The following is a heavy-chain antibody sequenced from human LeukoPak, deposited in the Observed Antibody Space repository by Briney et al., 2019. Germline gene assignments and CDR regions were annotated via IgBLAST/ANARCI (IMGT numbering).Heavy chain of an antibody. Sequence: PGGSLRLSCATSGFTLXNVXMSWVRXAPGKGLEWVGNIRXXXXXXXXXXXVKGRFTIXXDNTNSVSLQMNNLKAEDTAVYYCGRSVAAPADYWGQGTLVIVSS. J-gene: IGHJ4*02. CDR1: GFTLXNVX. CDR3: GRSVAAPADY. CDR2: IRXXXXXX. V-gene: IGHV3-7*03. D-gene: IGHD6-6*01.